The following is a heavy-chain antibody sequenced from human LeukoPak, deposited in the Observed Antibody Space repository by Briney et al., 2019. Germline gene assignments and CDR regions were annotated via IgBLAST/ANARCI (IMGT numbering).Heavy chain of an antibody. V-gene: IGHV3-66*01. CDR1: GFTVSSTY. Sequence: GGSLRLSCAAPGFTVSSTYMTWVRQAPGKGLEWVSVIYLGGRTDYADSVKGRFTISRDNSKNMLYLQMNSLRVADTAVYYCARDLAAVAGPHWYFDLWGRGTLVTVSS. CDR3: ARDLAAVAGPHWYFDL. J-gene: IGHJ2*01. CDR2: IYLGGRT. D-gene: IGHD6-19*01.